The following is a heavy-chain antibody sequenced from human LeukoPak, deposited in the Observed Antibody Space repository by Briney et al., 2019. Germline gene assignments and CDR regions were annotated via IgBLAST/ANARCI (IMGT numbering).Heavy chain of an antibody. CDR3: ASRDCDNGVCPFGY. V-gene: IGHV3-21*06. D-gene: IGHD2-8*01. CDR1: GFTFSSYS. CDR2: INSGAGFT. J-gene: IGHJ4*02. Sequence: GGSLRLSCATSGFTFSSYSMNWVRQAPGKGLEWVASINSGAGFTYFADSVKGRFTISRDKAKNSLNLQMNSLSAEDTAVYYCASRDCDNGVCPFGYWGQGTLVTVSS.